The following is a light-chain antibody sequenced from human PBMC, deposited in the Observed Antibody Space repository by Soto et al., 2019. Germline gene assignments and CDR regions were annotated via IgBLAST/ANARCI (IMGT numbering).Light chain of an antibody. CDR1: SSDVGSYNY. CDR3: CSYSGSDSLL. J-gene: IGLJ2*01. Sequence: QSALTQPRSVSGSPGESVTISCSGTSSDVGSYNYVSWYQQYPGKTPKVMIYDVSERPSEVPVRLSGSKSGNTASLTISGLQAEDEAEYFCCSYSGSDSLLFGGGTQLTVL. CDR2: DVS. V-gene: IGLV2-11*01.